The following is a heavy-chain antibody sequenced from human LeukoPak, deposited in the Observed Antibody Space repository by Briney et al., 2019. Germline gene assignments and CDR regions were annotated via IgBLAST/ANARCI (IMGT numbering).Heavy chain of an antibody. J-gene: IGHJ4*02. Sequence: GSSVKVSCKASGGTFIIYTISWVRQAPGQGREWMGRIIPILGIANYAQKFQGRVTITADKSTSTAYMELSSLRSEDTAVYYCASRPYCSRTSCLPDYWGQGTLVTVSS. V-gene: IGHV1-69*02. CDR2: IIPILGIA. CDR1: GGTFIIYT. CDR3: ASRPYCSRTSCLPDY. D-gene: IGHD2-2*01.